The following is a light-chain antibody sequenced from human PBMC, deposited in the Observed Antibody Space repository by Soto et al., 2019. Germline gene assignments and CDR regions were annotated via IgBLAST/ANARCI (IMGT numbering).Light chain of an antibody. V-gene: IGKV3-15*01. CDR3: QQYNNWPPWT. CDR1: QSISSN. J-gene: IGKJ1*01. Sequence: EILMTQSPATLSVSPGERATLSCRASQSISSNLAWYQQKPGQAPRLLIYGASIRATGIPARFSGGGSGTEFTLTISGLQSEDFAVYYCQQYNNWPPWTFGQGTKVDIK. CDR2: GAS.